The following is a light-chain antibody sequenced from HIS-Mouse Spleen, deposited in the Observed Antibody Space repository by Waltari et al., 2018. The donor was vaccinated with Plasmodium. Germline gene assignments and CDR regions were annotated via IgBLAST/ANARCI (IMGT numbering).Light chain of an antibody. CDR3: YSTDSSGNHRV. CDR1: ALPKKY. V-gene: IGLV3-10*01. Sequence: SYELTQPPSVSVSPGQTARITCSGDALPKKYAYWYQRKSGQAPLLVIYEESKRPSGIPERFSGSSSGTMATLTISGAQVEDEADYYCYSTDSSGNHRVFGGGTKLTVL. CDR2: EES. J-gene: IGLJ3*02.